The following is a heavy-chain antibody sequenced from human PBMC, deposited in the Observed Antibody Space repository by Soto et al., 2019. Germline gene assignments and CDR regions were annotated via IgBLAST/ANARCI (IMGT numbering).Heavy chain of an antibody. J-gene: IGHJ5*02. CDR2: ISLYSDGT. CDR1: GYTSSNYG. CDR3: ARVVPGAEAWFGP. Sequence: VASVKVSCKTSGYTSSNYGITWVRQAPGQPLEWLGWISLYSDGTNYAQKFQGRVSMTTDTSTTTAYMELRSLRSDDTAVYYCARVVPGAEAWFGPWGQGTLVTVSA. D-gene: IGHD2-2*01. V-gene: IGHV1-18*01.